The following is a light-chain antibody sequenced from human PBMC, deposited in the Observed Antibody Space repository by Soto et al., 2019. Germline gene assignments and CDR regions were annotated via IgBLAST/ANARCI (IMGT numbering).Light chain of an antibody. CDR3: QQPYRSLST. Sequence: DIQMTQSPSSLSASVGDRVTITCRASQGVSSYLSWYQQKPGKAPKPLIYAASSLESGVPSRFIVLGSGTHFTLTITSLQPEDFPPSYCQQPYRSLSTFGQGPKVEIK. V-gene: IGKV1-39*01. J-gene: IGKJ1*01. CDR1: QGVSSY. CDR2: AAS.